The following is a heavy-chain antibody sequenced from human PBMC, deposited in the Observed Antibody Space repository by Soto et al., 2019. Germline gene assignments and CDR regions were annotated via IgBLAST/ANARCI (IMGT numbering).Heavy chain of an antibody. CDR1: GGSISSGGYY. Sequence: SETLSLTCTVSGGSISSGGYYWSWIRQHPGKGLEWIGYIYYRGSTYYNPSLKSRVTISVDTSKNQFSLKLSSVTAADTAVYYCARDRGSSWSKYGMDVWGQGTTVTVSS. D-gene: IGHD6-13*01. J-gene: IGHJ6*02. CDR3: ARDRGSSWSKYGMDV. V-gene: IGHV4-31*03. CDR2: IYYRGST.